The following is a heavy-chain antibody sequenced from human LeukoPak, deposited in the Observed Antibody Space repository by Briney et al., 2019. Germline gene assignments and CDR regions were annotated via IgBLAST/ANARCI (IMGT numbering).Heavy chain of an antibody. CDR1: GYSISSGHY. CDR2: IYHSGNT. Sequence: SSETLSLTCTVSGYSISSGHYWGRVRQPPGKGLEWIGSIYHSGNTYCNPSLKSRVTISVDTSKNQFSPNLSSVTAADTAVYYCARHGYIAVAGTVDYWGQGTLITVSS. J-gene: IGHJ4*02. D-gene: IGHD6-19*01. V-gene: IGHV4-38-2*02. CDR3: ARHGYIAVAGTVDY.